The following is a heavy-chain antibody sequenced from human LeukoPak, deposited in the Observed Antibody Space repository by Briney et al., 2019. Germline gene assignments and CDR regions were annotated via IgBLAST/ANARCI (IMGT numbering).Heavy chain of an antibody. J-gene: IGHJ4*02. CDR1: AFTFSSYS. CDR3: ARDLSGVTGHAYGRGIDY. CDR2: ISTSSSYI. D-gene: IGHD1-26*01. Sequence: GGSLRLSCAASAFTFSSYSMNWVRQAPGKGLEWVSFISTSSSYIHYADSVKGRFTISRDNAKNSLYLQMNSLRAEDTAVYYCARDLSGVTGHAYGRGIDYWGQGTLVTVSS. V-gene: IGHV3-21*01.